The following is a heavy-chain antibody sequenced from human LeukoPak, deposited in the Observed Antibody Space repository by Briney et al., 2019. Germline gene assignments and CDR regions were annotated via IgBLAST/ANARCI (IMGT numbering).Heavy chain of an antibody. Sequence: SETLSLTCTVSVYSISRGYYWGWIRQPPGKGLDWTGSIYHSGSTYYNPSLRRGDTISVDTSKNQFSLKLSSVTAADTAVYYCASPSGSHLYAFDIWGQGTMVTVSS. CDR3: ASPSGSHLYAFDI. CDR2: IYHSGST. J-gene: IGHJ3*02. V-gene: IGHV4-38-2*02. CDR1: VYSISRGYY. D-gene: IGHD1-26*01.